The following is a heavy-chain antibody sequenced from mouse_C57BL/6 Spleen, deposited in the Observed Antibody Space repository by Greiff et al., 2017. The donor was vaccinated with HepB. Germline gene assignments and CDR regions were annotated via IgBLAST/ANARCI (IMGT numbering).Heavy chain of an antibody. D-gene: IGHD1-1*01. CDR3: ARRILRSYAMDY. CDR2: IDPSDSYT. CDR1: GYTFTSYW. J-gene: IGHJ4*01. Sequence: QVQLQQPGAELVMPGASVKLSCKASGYTFTSYWMHWVKQRPGQGLEWIGEIDPSDSYTNYNQKFKGKSTLTVDKSSSPAYMQLSSLTSEDSAVYYCARRILRSYAMDYWGQGTSVTVSS. V-gene: IGHV1-69*01.